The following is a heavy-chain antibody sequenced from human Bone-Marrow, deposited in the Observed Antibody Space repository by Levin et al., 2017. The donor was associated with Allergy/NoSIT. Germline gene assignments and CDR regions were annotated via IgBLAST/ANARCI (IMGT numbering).Heavy chain of an antibody. J-gene: IGHJ3*01. D-gene: IGHD2-21*01. CDR2: IGWRSATI. CDR3: AKSLMDYGGNSADAFDR. V-gene: IGHV3-9*01. Sequence: GGSLRLSCEATGITFDDRAMHWVRQSPGKGLEWVSGIGWRSATIGYADSVKGRFTISRNNAKKSLYLQMNSLRVEDTALYYCAKSLMDYGGNSADAFDRWGQGTMVTVSA. CDR1: GITFDDRA.